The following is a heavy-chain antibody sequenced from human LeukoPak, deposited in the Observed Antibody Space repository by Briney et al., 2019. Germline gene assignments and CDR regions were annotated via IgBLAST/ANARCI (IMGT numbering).Heavy chain of an antibody. CDR3: ARHPINWNYRNWFDP. CDR1: GYTFTGYY. CDR2: INPNSGGT. J-gene: IGHJ5*02. Sequence: ASVKVSCKASGYTFTGYYMRWVRQAPGQGLEWMGWINPNSGGTNYAQKFQGRVTMTRDTSISTAYMELSRLRSDDTAVYYCARHPINWNYRNWFDPWGQGTLVTVSS. V-gene: IGHV1-2*02. D-gene: IGHD1-7*01.